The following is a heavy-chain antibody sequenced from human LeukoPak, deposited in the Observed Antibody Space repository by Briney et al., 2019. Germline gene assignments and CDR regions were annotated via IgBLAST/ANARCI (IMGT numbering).Heavy chain of an antibody. CDR2: ISASGGST. CDR1: GFTLSSYA. D-gene: IGHD3-10*01. J-gene: IGHJ6*03. Sequence: PGGSLRLSCAASGFTLSSYAMSWVRQAPGKGLEWVSSISASGGSTNYADSVKGRFTISRDNSKNTVYLQMSSLRAEDTAVYYCAKVMKGSERLTMVRGVIIKTAGLYYMDVWGKGPRSPSP. V-gene: IGHV3-23*01. CDR3: AKVMKGSERLTMVRGVIIKTAGLYYMDV.